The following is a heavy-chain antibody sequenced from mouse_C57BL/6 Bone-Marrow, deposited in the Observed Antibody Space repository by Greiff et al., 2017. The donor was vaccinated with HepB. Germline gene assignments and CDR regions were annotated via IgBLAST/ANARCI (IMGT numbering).Heavy chain of an antibody. V-gene: IGHV5-6*02. CDR2: ISSGGSYT. CDR1: GFTFSSYG. Sequence: EVKLVESGGDLVKPGGSLKLSCAASGFTFSSYGMSWVRQTPDKRLEWVATISSGGSYTYYPDSVKGRFTISRDNAKNTLYLQMSSLKSEDTAMYYCASVAYWGQGTLVTVSA. CDR3: ASVAY. J-gene: IGHJ3*01.